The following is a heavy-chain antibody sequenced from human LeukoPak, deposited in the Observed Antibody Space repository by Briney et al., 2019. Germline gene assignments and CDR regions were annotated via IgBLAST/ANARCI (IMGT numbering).Heavy chain of an antibody. J-gene: IGHJ5*02. CDR3: ARGREYSSGWYPNT. D-gene: IGHD6-19*01. Sequence: ASVKVSCKASGYTFTSYDINWVRQATGQGLEWMGWMNPNSGNTGYAQKFQGRVTMTRNTSISTAYMELRSLRSEDTAVYYCARGREYSSGWYPNTWGQGTLVTVSS. CDR1: GYTFTSYD. CDR2: MNPNSGNT. V-gene: IGHV1-8*01.